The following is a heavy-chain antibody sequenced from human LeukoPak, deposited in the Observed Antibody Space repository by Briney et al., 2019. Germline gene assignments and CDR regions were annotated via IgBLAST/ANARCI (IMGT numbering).Heavy chain of an antibody. CDR2: ISGSGGRT. J-gene: IGHJ4*02. CDR1: GFTFSSYA. V-gene: IGHV3-23*01. D-gene: IGHD3-22*01. Sequence: GGSLRLSCAASGFTFSSYAMSWVRQAPGKGLEWVSAISGSGGRTYYADSVKGRFTISRDNSKNTLYLQMNSLRAEDTAVYYCAKVYDSSGYYRGYFDYWGQGTLVTVSS. CDR3: AKVYDSSGYYRGYFDY.